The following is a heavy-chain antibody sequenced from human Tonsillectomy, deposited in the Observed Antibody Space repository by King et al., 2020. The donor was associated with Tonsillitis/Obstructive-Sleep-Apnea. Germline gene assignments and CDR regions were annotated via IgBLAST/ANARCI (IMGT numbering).Heavy chain of an antibody. CDR1: GFTFSSYE. Sequence: VQLVESGGGLVQPGGSLRLSCAASGFTFSSYEMNWVRQAPGKGLEWVSYISSSGSTIYYADSVKGRFTISRDNAKNSLYLQMNSLRAEDTAVYYFAREGRQFVVVPAAITGSCWYFDLWGRGTLVTVSS. CDR3: AREGRQFVVVPAAITGSCWYFDL. CDR2: ISSSGSTI. J-gene: IGHJ2*01. V-gene: IGHV3-48*03. D-gene: IGHD2-2*02.